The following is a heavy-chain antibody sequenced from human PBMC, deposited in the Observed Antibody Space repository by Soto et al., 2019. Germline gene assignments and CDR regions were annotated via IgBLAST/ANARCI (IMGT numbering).Heavy chain of an antibody. D-gene: IGHD3-3*01. V-gene: IGHV3-30*18. CDR3: AKDIGITIFGVVIPFDY. Sequence: GGSLRLSCAASGFTFSSYGMHWVRQAPGKGLEWAAVISYDGSNRYYADSVKGRFTISRDNSKNTLYLQMNSLRAEDTAVYYCAKDIGITIFGVVIPFDYWGQGTLVTVSS. CDR1: GFTFSSYG. J-gene: IGHJ4*02. CDR2: ISYDGSNR.